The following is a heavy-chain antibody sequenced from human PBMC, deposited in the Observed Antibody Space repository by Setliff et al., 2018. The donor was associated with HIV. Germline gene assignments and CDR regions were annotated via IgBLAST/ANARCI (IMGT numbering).Heavy chain of an antibody. CDR3: ARGLNYYGSGSYLPLVY. D-gene: IGHD3-10*01. Sequence: PSETLSLTCTVSGGSISSGYYYWSWIRQHPGKGLEWIGYIYYSGNPFYNPSLRSRVTISLDTSKNQFSLKLSSVTAADTAVYYCARGLNYYGSGSYLPLVYWGQGTLVTVSS. V-gene: IGHV4-31*03. J-gene: IGHJ4*02. CDR2: IYYSGNP. CDR1: GGSISSGYYY.